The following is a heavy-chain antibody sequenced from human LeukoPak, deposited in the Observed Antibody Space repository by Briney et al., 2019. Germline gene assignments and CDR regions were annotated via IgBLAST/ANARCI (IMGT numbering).Heavy chain of an antibody. CDR1: GGSFSGYY. J-gene: IGHJ3*02. V-gene: IGHV4-34*01. CDR2: INHSGST. Sequence: PSETLSLTCAVYGGSFSGYYWSWIRQPPGKGLEWIGEINHSGSTNYNPSLKSRVTISVDTSKNQFSLKLSSVTAADTAVYYCARKGLWLRAFDIWGQGTMVTVSS. D-gene: IGHD5-18*01. CDR3: ARKGLWLRAFDI.